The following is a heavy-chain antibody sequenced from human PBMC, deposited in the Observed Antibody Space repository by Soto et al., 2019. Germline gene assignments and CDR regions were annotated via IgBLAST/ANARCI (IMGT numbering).Heavy chain of an antibody. V-gene: IGHV3-9*01. CDR3: AKGNWNDVPNLDY. D-gene: IGHD1-1*01. CDR1: GFTFDDYA. Sequence: SLRLSCAASGFTFDDYAMHWVRQAPGKGLEWVSGISWNSGSIGYADSVKGRFTISRDNAKNSLYLRMNSLRAEDTALYYCAKGNWNDVPNLDYWGKEPWSPSPQ. J-gene: IGHJ4*01. CDR2: ISWNSGSI.